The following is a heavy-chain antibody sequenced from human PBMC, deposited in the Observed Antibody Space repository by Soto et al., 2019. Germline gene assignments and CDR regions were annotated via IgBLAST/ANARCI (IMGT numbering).Heavy chain of an antibody. Sequence: SETLSLTCTVSGGSISSYYWSWIRQPPGKGLEWIGYIYYSGSTNYNPSLKSRVTISVDTSKNQFSLKLSSVTAADTAVYYCAILRDFWSGYYYFDYWGQGTLVTVSS. J-gene: IGHJ4*02. D-gene: IGHD3-3*01. CDR1: GGSISSYY. CDR2: IYYSGST. CDR3: AILRDFWSGYYYFDY. V-gene: IGHV4-59*01.